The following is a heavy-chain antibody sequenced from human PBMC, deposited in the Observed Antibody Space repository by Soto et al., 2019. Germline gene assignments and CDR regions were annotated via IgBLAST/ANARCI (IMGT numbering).Heavy chain of an antibody. D-gene: IGHD5-12*01. V-gene: IGHV4-59*01. CDR1: GGSISSYY. J-gene: IGHJ5*02. CDR3: ARGGYNYDWFDP. Sequence: PSETLSLTCTVSGGSISSYYWSWIRQPPGKGLEWIGYIYYSGSTNYNPSLKSRVTISVDTSKNQFSPKLSSVTAADTAVYYCARGGYNYDWFDPWGQGTLVTVSS. CDR2: IYYSGST.